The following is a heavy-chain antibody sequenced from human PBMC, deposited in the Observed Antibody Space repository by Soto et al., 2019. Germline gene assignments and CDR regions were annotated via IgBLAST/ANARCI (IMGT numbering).Heavy chain of an antibody. D-gene: IGHD2-2*01. CDR3: AKTDQLLSLTTKIYYYYGMDV. CDR2: ISYDGSNK. Sequence: GGSLRLSCAASGFTFSSYGMHWVRQAPGKGLEWVAVISYDGSNKYYADSVKGRFTISRDNSKNTLYLQINSLRAEDTAVYYCAKTDQLLSLTTKIYYYYGMDVWGQGTTVTVSS. V-gene: IGHV3-30*18. CDR1: GFTFSSYG. J-gene: IGHJ6*02.